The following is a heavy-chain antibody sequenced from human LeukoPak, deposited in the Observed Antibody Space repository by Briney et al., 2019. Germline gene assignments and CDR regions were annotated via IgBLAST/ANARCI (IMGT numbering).Heavy chain of an antibody. D-gene: IGHD3-9*01. CDR2: ISSSSSYI. J-gene: IGHJ4*02. V-gene: IGHV3-21*06. Sequence: GSLRLSCAASGFTFSSYSMNWVRQAPGKGLEWVSSISSSSSYIYYADSVKGRFTISRDNSKNTLYLQMSSLRAEDTAMYYCAKDPGVYDILTGWILGGFDYWGQGTLVTVSS. CDR1: GFTFSSYS. CDR3: AKDPGVYDILTGWILGGFDY.